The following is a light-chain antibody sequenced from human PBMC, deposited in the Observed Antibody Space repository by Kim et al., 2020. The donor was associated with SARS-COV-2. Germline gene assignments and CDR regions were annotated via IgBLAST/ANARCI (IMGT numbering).Light chain of an antibody. Sequence: GKASTTSCNHNRGHVDGNYEQLDQQRPGHAPTTVIYEDNQRPSGVPDRFSGSIDSSTNSASLTISGLKTEDEADYYCQSYDSSTWVFAGGTQLTVL. CDR3: QSYDSSTWV. CDR1: RGHVDGNY. CDR2: EDN. V-gene: IGLV6-57*03. J-gene: IGLJ3*02.